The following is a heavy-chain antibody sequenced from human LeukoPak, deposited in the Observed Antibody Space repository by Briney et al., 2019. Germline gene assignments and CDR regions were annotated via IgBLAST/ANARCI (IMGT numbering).Heavy chain of an antibody. CDR2: IIPILGIA. D-gene: IGHD6-6*01. J-gene: IGHJ4*02. Sequence: GASVKVSCKASGYTFTSYYMHWVRQAPGQGVEWMGRIIPILGIANYAQKFQGRVTITAGKSTSTAYMELSSLRSEDTAVYYCARDVGYRSSSSPRDYWGQGTLVTVSS. V-gene: IGHV1-69*04. CDR3: ARDVGYRSSSSPRDY. CDR1: GYTFTSYY.